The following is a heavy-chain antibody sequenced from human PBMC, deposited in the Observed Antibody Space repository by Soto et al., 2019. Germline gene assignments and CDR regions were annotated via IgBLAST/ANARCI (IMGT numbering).Heavy chain of an antibody. J-gene: IGHJ4*02. V-gene: IGHV4-30-4*01. Sequence: KPSETLSLTCTVSGGSISSGDYYWSWIRQPPGKGLEWIGYIYYSGSTYYNPSLKSRVTISVDTSKNQFSLKLSSVTAADTAVYYCARAHYRFTMVRGYYFDYWGQGTLVTVSS. D-gene: IGHD3-10*01. CDR1: GGSISSGDYY. CDR2: IYYSGST. CDR3: ARAHYRFTMVRGYYFDY.